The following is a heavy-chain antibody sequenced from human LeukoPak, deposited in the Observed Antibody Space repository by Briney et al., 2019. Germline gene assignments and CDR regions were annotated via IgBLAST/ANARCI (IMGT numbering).Heavy chain of an antibody. CDR1: GGSISSSTYF. Sequence: SSETLSLTCTVSGGSISSSTYFWGWIRQPPGKGLEWIGEINHSGSTNYNPSLKSRVTISVDTSKNQFSLKLSSVTAADTAVYYCARGVGATTWGQGTLVTVSS. CDR3: ARGVGATT. D-gene: IGHD1-26*01. J-gene: IGHJ5*02. V-gene: IGHV4-39*07. CDR2: INHSGST.